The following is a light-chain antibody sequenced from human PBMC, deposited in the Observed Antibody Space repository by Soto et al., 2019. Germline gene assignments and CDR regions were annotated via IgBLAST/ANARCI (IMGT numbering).Light chain of an antibody. CDR3: MQRIELPLT. V-gene: IGKV2-40*01. Sequence: DIVMTQTPLSLPVAPGEPASLSCRSSQSLLDSDDGNTYLDWYLQKPGQSPQLLIYTVSYRASGVQDRFSGSGSGTDFTLKISRVEAEDVGVYYCMQRIELPLTFGGGTKADIK. CDR2: TVS. CDR1: QSLLDSDDGNTY. J-gene: IGKJ4*01.